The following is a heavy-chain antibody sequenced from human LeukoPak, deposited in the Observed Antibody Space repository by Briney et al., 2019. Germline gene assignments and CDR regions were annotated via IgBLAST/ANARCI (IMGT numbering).Heavy chain of an antibody. D-gene: IGHD3-3*01. Sequence: SETLSLTCLVPGDPISSYYWSWIRQAPGRGPEYIGNVYYNGNTNYNPSLKSRVAISVDASKNQFSLKVDSVTTADTAVYYCARGDYDFWSGNWRFDTWGQGTLVTVSS. CDR2: VYYNGNT. CDR3: ARGDYDFWSGNWRFDT. V-gene: IGHV4-59*01. CDR1: GDPISSYY. J-gene: IGHJ4*02.